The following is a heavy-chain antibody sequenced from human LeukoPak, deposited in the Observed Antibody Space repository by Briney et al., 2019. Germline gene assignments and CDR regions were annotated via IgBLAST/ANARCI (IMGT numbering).Heavy chain of an antibody. V-gene: IGHV4-61*02. Sequence: SQTLSLTCTVSGGSISSGSYYWSWIRQPAGKGLEWIGRIYTSGSTNYNPSLKSRVTISVDTSKNQFSLKLSSVTAADTAVYYCARTRQWPYLDAFDIWGQGTMVTVSS. D-gene: IGHD6-19*01. CDR3: ARTRQWPYLDAFDI. CDR1: GGSISSGSYY. CDR2: IYTSGST. J-gene: IGHJ3*02.